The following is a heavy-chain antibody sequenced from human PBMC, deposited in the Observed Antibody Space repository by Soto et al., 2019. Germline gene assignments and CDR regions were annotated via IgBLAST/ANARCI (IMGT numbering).Heavy chain of an antibody. D-gene: IGHD3-3*01. V-gene: IGHV1-69*01. Sequence: QVQLVQSGAEVKKPGSSVKVSCKASGGTFSSYAISWVRQAPGQGLEWMGGIIPIFGTANYAQKFQGRVKITADESTRTAYLELSSLRCEDTAVYYCARAAYYDFWSGVIYSYYGMDVWGQGTTVTVSS. CDR3: ARAAYYDFWSGVIYSYYGMDV. CDR1: GGTFSSYA. J-gene: IGHJ6*02. CDR2: IIPIFGTA.